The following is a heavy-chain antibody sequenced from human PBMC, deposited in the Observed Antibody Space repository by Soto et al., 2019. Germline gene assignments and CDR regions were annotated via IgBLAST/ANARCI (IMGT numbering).Heavy chain of an antibody. CDR1: GGTFSSYA. J-gene: IGHJ5*02. CDR2: IIPISGTA. D-gene: IGHD6-25*01. Sequence: QVQLVQSGAEVKKPGSSVKVSCKASGGTFSSYAISWVRQAPGQGLEWVGGIIPISGTANYAQKFQGRVTITADESTCKAYLEMSSLRCEDTVVYYCERGSASCGRGRGYGSWGQGTLVTLSS. CDR3: ERGSASCGRGRGYGS. V-gene: IGHV1-69*12.